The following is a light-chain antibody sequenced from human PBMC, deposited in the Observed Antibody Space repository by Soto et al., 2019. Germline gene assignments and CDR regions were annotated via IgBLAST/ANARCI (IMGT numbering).Light chain of an antibody. CDR1: QSISSW. V-gene: IGKV1-5*01. CDR2: DAS. J-gene: IGKJ1*01. Sequence: DIQMTQSPSTLSASVGARVTITGRASQSISSWLAWYQQKPGKAPKLLIYDASSLESGVPSRFSGSGSGTEFTLTISSLQPDDFATYYRQQYNSYSWTVGQGTKVDIK. CDR3: QQYNSYSWT.